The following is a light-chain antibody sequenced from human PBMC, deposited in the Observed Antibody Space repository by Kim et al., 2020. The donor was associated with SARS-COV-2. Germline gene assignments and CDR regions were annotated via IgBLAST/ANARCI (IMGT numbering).Light chain of an antibody. V-gene: IGKV3-20*01. CDR2: GAS. Sequence: EIVLTQSPGTLSLSPGERATLSCRASQSVSSSYLAWYQQKPGQAPRLLIYGASSRATDIPDRFSGSGSGTDFTLTISRLEPEDFAVYYCQQYGSSPPETFGQGTKLEI. CDR3: QQYGSSPPET. J-gene: IGKJ2*01. CDR1: QSVSSSY.